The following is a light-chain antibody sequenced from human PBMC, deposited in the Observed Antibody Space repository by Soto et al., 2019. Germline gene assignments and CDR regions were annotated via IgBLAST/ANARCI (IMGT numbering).Light chain of an antibody. J-gene: IGKJ4*01. CDR2: DAS. Sequence: DIQMTQSPSSLSASVGDRVTITCQASQDISNYLNWYQQKPGKAPKLLIYDASNLETGVPSRFSGSGSGTDFTFTISSLQPEDIATYYCQQYDNLLITFGGGTKVDI. CDR3: QQYDNLLIT. V-gene: IGKV1-33*01. CDR1: QDISNY.